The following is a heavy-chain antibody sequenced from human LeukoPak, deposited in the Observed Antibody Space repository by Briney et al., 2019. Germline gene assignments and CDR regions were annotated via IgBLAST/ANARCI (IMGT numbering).Heavy chain of an antibody. CDR3: VRDRGGSSYFDY. CDR2: IKQDGSEK. Sequence: GGSLRLSCAASGFTFSSFWMSWVRQAPGKGLEWVANIKQDGSEKYYVDSVKGRCTISRDNAKNSLYLQMNSLRAEDTAVYYCVRDRGGSSYFDYWGQGTLVTVSS. J-gene: IGHJ4*02. D-gene: IGHD1-26*01. CDR1: GFTFSSFW. V-gene: IGHV3-7*01.